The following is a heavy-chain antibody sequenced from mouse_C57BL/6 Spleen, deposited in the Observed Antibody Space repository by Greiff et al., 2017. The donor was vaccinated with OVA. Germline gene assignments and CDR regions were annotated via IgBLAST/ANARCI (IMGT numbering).Heavy chain of an antibody. CDR2: IDPSDSYT. V-gene: IGHV1-69*01. J-gene: IGHJ2*01. Sequence: QVQLQQPGAELVMPGASVKLSCTASGYTFTSYWMHWVKQRPGQGLEWIGEIDPSDSYTNYNQKFKGKSTLTVDKSSSTAYMQLSSLTSEDSAVYYCAVTGTDFDYWGQGTTLTVSS. CDR3: AVTGTDFDY. D-gene: IGHD4-1*01. CDR1: GYTFTSYW.